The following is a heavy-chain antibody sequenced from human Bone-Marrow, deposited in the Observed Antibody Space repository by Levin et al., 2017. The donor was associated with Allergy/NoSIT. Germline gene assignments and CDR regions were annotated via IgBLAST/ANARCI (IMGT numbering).Heavy chain of an antibody. V-gene: IGHV5-51*01. D-gene: IGHD7-27*01. CDR3: ARLDGFVWGSEGYDKMGHDH. Sequence: GESLKISCKGFGYSFTSYWIGWVRQMPGKGLECMGIIYPGDSHTRYSPSFQGQVTISVDRSSSSATLQWSSLKASDSAIYYCARLDGFVWGSEGYDKMGHDHWGQGTLVTVSS. CDR1: GYSFTSYW. CDR2: IYPGDSHT. J-gene: IGHJ4*02.